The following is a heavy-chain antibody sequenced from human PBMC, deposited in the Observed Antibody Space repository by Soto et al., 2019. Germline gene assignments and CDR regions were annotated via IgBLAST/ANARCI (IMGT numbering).Heavy chain of an antibody. CDR3: ARESAAGMDY. D-gene: IGHD6-13*01. Sequence: GGSLRLSCAASGFTFSNYWMHWVRQAPGKGLVWVSRINSDGSSTNYADSVKGRFTISRDNAKKTLYLQVNSLRVEDTAVYYCARESAAGMDYWGQGTLVTVSS. V-gene: IGHV3-74*01. CDR1: GFTFSNYW. CDR2: INSDGSST. J-gene: IGHJ4*02.